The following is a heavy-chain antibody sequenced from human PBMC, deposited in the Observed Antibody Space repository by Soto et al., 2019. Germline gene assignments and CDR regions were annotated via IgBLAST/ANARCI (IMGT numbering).Heavy chain of an antibody. D-gene: IGHD3-9*01. CDR3: ASQVHYDILTGYHLHYFDY. CDR2: IYYSGST. CDR1: GGSISSSSYY. Sequence: SDTLSLTCTVSGGSISSSSYYWGWIRQPPGKGLEWIGSIYYSGSTYYNPSLKSRVTISVDASKNQFSLKLSSVTAADTAVYYCASQVHYDILTGYHLHYFDYWGQGTLVTVSS. V-gene: IGHV4-39*01. J-gene: IGHJ4*02.